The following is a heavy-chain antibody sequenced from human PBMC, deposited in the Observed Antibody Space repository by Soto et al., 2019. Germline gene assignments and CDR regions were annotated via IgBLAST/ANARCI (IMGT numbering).Heavy chain of an antibody. CDR2: IKEDGSRK. CDR1: GFAFSSYW. Sequence: GGSLRLSCAASGFAFSSYWMHWVRQAPGKGLEWVANIKEDGSRKYYMESAKGRITISRDNAKNSLFLQMNSLRVEDTAVYYCVSFEAIGPWGQGTLVTVSS. V-gene: IGHV3-7*01. J-gene: IGHJ5*02. CDR3: VSFEAIGP.